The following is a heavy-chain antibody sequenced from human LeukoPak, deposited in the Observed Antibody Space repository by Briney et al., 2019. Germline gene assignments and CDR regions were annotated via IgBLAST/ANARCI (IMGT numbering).Heavy chain of an antibody. V-gene: IGHV3-7*01. CDR2: IKQDGSEK. J-gene: IGHJ4*02. CDR1: GFTFSSYW. CDR3: ARDVRFLEWSYDRFDY. D-gene: IGHD3-3*01. Sequence: GGSLRLSCAASGFTFSSYWMSWVRQAPGKGLEWVANIKQDGSEKYYVDSVKGRFTISRDNAKNSLYLQMNSLRAEDTAVYYCARDVRFLEWSYDRFDYWGQGTLVTVSS.